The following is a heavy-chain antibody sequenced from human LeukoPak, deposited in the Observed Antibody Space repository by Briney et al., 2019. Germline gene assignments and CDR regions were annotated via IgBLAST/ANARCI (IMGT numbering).Heavy chain of an antibody. CDR3: CGSGWFAGPFGY. CDR1: GGSISSYC. Sequence: SETLSLTCTVSGGSISSYCWSWIRQPAGKGLEWIGRIYTSGSTNYNPSLKSRVTMSVDTSKNQFSLKLSSVTAADTAVYYCCGSGWFAGPFGYWGQGALVTVSS. D-gene: IGHD6-19*01. J-gene: IGHJ4*02. V-gene: IGHV4-4*07. CDR2: IYTSGST.